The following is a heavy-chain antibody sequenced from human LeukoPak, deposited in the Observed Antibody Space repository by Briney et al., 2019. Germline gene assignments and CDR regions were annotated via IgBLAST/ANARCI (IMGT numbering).Heavy chain of an antibody. CDR2: IRYDGSNK. CDR1: GFTLSSYG. Sequence: GGSLRLSCAASGFTLSSYGMHWVRQAPGKGLEWVAFIRYDGSNKYYADSVKGRFTISRDNSKNTLYLQMNSLRAEDTAVYYCANAGGRAFDIWGQGTMVTVSS. J-gene: IGHJ3*02. V-gene: IGHV3-30*02. CDR3: ANAGGRAFDI.